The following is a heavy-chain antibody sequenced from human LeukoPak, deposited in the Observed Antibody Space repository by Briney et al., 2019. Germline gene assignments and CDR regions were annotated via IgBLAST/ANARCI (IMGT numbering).Heavy chain of an antibody. D-gene: IGHD3-9*01. CDR3: ARCLRYLDC. J-gene: IGHJ4*02. CDR1: GGSFSGYY. CDR2: INHSGST. Sequence: SETLSLTCAVYGGSFSGYYWSWIRQPPGKGLEWIGEINHSGSTNYNPSLKSRVTISVDTSKNQFSLKLSSVTAADTAVYYCARCLRYLDCWGQGTLVTVSS. V-gene: IGHV4-34*01.